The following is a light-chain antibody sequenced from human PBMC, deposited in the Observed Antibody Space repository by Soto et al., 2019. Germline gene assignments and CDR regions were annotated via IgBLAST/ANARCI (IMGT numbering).Light chain of an antibody. V-gene: IGKV1-5*03. CDR2: KAS. J-gene: IGKJ4*01. Sequence: DIHMSQSPSTLSASVGDSVTITCRASQTISTWLAWYQQKPGKAPNLLIYKASSLEGGVPSRFSGSRSGTEFTLSISGLQPDDSAIYYCQQYSTYPLTFGGGTKVEIK. CDR3: QQYSTYPLT. CDR1: QTISTW.